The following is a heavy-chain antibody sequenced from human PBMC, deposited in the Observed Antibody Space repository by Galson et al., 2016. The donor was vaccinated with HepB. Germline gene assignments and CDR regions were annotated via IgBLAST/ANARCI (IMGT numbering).Heavy chain of an antibody. J-gene: IGHJ5*02. CDR1: GFTFGSYW. Sequence: SLRLSCAASGFTFGSYWMSWVRQAPGKGLEWVANIKQDGSEKYYVDSVKGRFTISRDNAKNSLYLQMNRLRAEDTAVYYCARGESIFVPWGQGTLVTVSS. V-gene: IGHV3-7*01. CDR3: ARGESIFVP. CDR2: IKQDGSEK. D-gene: IGHD3-3*01.